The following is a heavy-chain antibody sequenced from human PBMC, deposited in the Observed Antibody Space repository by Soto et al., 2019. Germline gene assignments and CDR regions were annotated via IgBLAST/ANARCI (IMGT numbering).Heavy chain of an antibody. CDR3: ARGWFRSGGDFDS. Sequence: GGSLRLSCATSGFSFSNYGMHWVRQAPGKWLEWVAVIWYDGTEKYYTDSVRGRFTISRDNSKDTLYLQMNSLRVEDTAVYYCARGWFRSGGDFDSWGQGARVTVSS. J-gene: IGHJ4*02. CDR2: IWYDGTEK. CDR1: GFSFSNYG. V-gene: IGHV3-33*01. D-gene: IGHD6-19*01.